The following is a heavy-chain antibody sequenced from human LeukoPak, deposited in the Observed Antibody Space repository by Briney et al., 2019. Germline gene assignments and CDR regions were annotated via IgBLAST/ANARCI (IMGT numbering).Heavy chain of an antibody. J-gene: IGHJ4*02. Sequence: SETLSLTCAVSGGSISSGGYSWSWIRQPPGKGLEWIGYIYHSGSTYYNPSLKSRVTISVDRSKNQFSLKLSSVTAADTAVYYCARLGHYDILTGYRDYWGQGTLVTVSS. CDR1: GGSISSGGYS. CDR3: ARLGHYDILTGYRDY. CDR2: IYHSGST. D-gene: IGHD3-9*01. V-gene: IGHV4-30-2*01.